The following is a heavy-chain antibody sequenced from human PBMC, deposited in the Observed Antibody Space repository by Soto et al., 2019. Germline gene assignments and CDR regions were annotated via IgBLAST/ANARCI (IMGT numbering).Heavy chain of an antibody. CDR3: ARVEERPAMSTGC. J-gene: IGHJ4*02. CDR1: GGSISSYY. V-gene: IGHV4-59*01. Sequence: SETLSLTCTVSGGSISSYYWSWIRQPPGKGLEWIGYIYYSGSTNYNPSLKSRVTISVDTSKNQFSLKLSSVTAADTAVYYCARVEERPAMSTGCWGQGALVTVSS. D-gene: IGHD5-18*01. CDR2: IYYSGST.